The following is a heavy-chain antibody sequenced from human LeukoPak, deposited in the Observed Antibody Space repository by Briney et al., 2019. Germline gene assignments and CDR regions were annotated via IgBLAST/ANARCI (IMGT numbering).Heavy chain of an antibody. V-gene: IGHV4-59*08. CDR1: GGSISSYY. Sequence: SETLSLTCTVSGGSISSYYWSWIRQPPGKGLEWIGYIYYSGSTNYNPSLKSRVTISVDTSKNQFSLKLSSVTAAATAVYYCARRCSSTSCYGIGMDVWGQGTTVTVSS. D-gene: IGHD2-2*01. CDR2: IYYSGST. J-gene: IGHJ6*02. CDR3: ARRCSSTSCYGIGMDV.